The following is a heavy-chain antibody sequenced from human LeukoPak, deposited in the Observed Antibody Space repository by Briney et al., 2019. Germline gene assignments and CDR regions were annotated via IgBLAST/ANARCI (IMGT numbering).Heavy chain of an antibody. CDR3: AKTGPYYFEF. V-gene: IGHV3-23*01. J-gene: IGHJ4*02. Sequence: PGGSLRLSRAASGFTFSSSGMTWVHQAPGKGLEWVSAISGSGGSTYYPDSVKGRFTISRDNSKNTLYLQMNSLRAEDTAVYYCAKTGPYYFEFWGQGTLVTVSS. CDR1: GFTFSSSG. CDR2: ISGSGGST.